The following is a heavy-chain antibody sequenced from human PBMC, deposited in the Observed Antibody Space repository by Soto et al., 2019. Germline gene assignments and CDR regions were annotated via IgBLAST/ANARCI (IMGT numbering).Heavy chain of an antibody. Sequence: TSETLSLTCAVYGGSFSGYYWSWIRQPPGKGLEWIGEINHSGSTNYNPSLKSRVTISVDTSKNQFSLKLSSVTAADTAVYYCASWYYYYGMDAWGQGTTVTVSS. CDR3: ASWYYYYGMDA. J-gene: IGHJ6*02. CDR1: GGSFSGYY. CDR2: INHSGST. V-gene: IGHV4-34*01.